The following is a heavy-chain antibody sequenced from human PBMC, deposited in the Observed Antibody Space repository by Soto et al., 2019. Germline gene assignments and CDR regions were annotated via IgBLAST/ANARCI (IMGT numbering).Heavy chain of an antibody. Sequence: GASVKVSCKASGYTFTSYAMHWVCQAPGQRLEWMGWINAGNGNTKYSQKFQGRVTITRDTSASTAYMELSSLRSEDTAVYYCARDRSSWEAYGMDVWGQGTTVTVSS. CDR3: ARDRSSWEAYGMDV. J-gene: IGHJ6*02. CDR2: INAGNGNT. CDR1: GYTFTSYA. D-gene: IGHD6-13*01. V-gene: IGHV1-3*01.